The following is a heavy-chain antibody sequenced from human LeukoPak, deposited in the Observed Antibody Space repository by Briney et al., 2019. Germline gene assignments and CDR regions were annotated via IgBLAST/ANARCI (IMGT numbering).Heavy chain of an antibody. CDR1: GFTLSTYD. V-gene: IGHV3-13*01. CDR3: AREMSGSNDALDI. D-gene: IGHD3-10*01. Sequence: GSLRLSCAASGFTLSTYDMHWVRQPTGEDLEWVSIIYRAGDTYYPGSVKGRFTIPRDNAKNSLYLQMNSLRAEDTAVYYCAREMSGSNDALDIWGQGTMVTVSS. CDR2: IYRAGDT. J-gene: IGHJ3*02.